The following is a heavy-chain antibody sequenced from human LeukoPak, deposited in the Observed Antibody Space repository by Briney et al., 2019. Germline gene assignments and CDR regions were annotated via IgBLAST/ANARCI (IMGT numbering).Heavy chain of an antibody. Sequence: PSETLSLTCTVSGGSISSSSYYWGWIRQPPGKGLEWIGSIYYSGSTYYNPSLKSRVTISVDTSKNQFSLKLSSVTAADTAVYYCASLVGYSSGWYDQYYFDYWGQGTLVTVSS. D-gene: IGHD6-19*01. V-gene: IGHV4-39*01. CDR3: ASLVGYSSGWYDQYYFDY. CDR1: GGSISSSSYY. J-gene: IGHJ4*02. CDR2: IYYSGST.